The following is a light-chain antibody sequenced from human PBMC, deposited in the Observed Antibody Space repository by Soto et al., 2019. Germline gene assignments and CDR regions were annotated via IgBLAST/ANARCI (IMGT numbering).Light chain of an antibody. V-gene: IGKV1D-12*01. Sequence: DIQMTQSPSSVSASVSARVAITCRASQGITNRLAWYQQKPGKAPKLLIYEASSLQSGVPSRISGSGSGTDFTLTISSLQPEDFATYYCQQANSFPITFGQGTRLEIK. CDR2: EAS. J-gene: IGKJ5*01. CDR3: QQANSFPIT. CDR1: QGITNR.